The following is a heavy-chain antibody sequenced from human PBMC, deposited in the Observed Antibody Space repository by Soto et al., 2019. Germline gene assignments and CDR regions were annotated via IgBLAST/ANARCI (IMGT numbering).Heavy chain of an antibody. V-gene: IGHV3-43*01. CDR3: AKASSTYCSGGSCYGIVY. CDR2: ISWDGGST. Sequence: DVQLVESGGVVVQPGGSLRLSCAASGFTFDDYTMHWVRQAPGKGLEWVSLISWDGGSTYYADSVKGRFTISRDNSKNSLYLQMNSLRTEDTALYYCAKASSTYCSGGSCYGIVYWGQGTLVTVSS. J-gene: IGHJ4*02. D-gene: IGHD2-15*01. CDR1: GFTFDDYT.